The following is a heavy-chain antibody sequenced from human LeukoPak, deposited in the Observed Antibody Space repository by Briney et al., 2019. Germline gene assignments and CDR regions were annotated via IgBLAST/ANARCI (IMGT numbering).Heavy chain of an antibody. Sequence: SETLSLTCAVYGGSFSGYYWSWIRQPPGKGLEWIGEINHSGSTNYNPSLKSRVTISVDTSKNQFSLKLSSVTAADTAVYYCARGHDHGDYVDDYWGQGTLVTVSS. CDR3: ARGHDHGDYVDDY. D-gene: IGHD4-17*01. CDR2: INHSGST. J-gene: IGHJ4*02. V-gene: IGHV4-34*01. CDR1: GGSFSGYY.